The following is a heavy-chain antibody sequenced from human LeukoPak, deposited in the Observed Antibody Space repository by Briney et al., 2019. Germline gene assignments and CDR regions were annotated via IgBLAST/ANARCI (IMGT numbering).Heavy chain of an antibody. J-gene: IGHJ3*02. V-gene: IGHV4-59*01. Sequence: SETLSLTCTVSGGAISSYYWGWIRPPPGEGLEWIGYIYYSGRTNYNPSLNSRTTTSEDTSKTPFSLQVISVTAADTAVYYWATAVLGYCTTTSCHTPEGAFDIWGQGTMGAVSS. CDR3: ATAVLGYCTTTSCHTPEGAFDI. D-gene: IGHD2-2*01. CDR2: IYYSGRT. CDR1: GGAISSYY.